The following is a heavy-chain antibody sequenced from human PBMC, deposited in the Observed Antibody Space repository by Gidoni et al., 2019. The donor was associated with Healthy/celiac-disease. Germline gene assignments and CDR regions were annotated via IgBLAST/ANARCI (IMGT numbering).Heavy chain of an antibody. CDR1: CFTFSSYA. CDR2: ISGSGGST. D-gene: IGHD2-21*02. J-gene: IGHJ5*02. V-gene: IGHV3-23*01. Sequence: EVQLLASGGGLVQTGGSLRLSCAASCFTFSSYAMSWVRQAPGQGLEWVSAISGSGGSTYYADSVKGRFTISRDNSKNTLYLQMNSLRAEDTAVYYCAKCVTAIQNWFDPWGQGTLVTVSS. CDR3: AKCVTAIQNWFDP.